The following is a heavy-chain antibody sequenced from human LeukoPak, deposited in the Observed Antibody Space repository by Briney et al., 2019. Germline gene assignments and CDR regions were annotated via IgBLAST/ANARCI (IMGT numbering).Heavy chain of an antibody. Sequence: SETLSLTCAVYVESFSSYYWSWIRQPPGKGLEWIGEISYSGSTNYNPSLESRVTISVDTSKNQFSLKLSSVTAADTAVYFCARHLQNSYYYYMDVWGTGTTVTVSS. V-gene: IGHV4-34*01. D-gene: IGHD3-3*02. CDR2: ISYSGST. CDR1: VESFSSYY. CDR3: ARHLQNSYYYYMDV. J-gene: IGHJ6*03.